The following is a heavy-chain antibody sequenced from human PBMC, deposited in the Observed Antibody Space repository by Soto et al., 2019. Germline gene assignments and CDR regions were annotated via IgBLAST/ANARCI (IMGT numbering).Heavy chain of an antibody. V-gene: IGHV4-34*01. Sequence: SETLSLTCAVYGGSFSGYYWSWIRQPPGKGLEWIGEINHSGSTNYNPSLKSRVTISVDTSKNQFSLKLSSVTAADTAVYYCARDPAWTTVVFDYWGQGTLVTVSS. CDR3: ARDPAWTTVVFDY. CDR2: INHSGST. J-gene: IGHJ4*02. D-gene: IGHD4-17*01. CDR1: GGSFSGYY.